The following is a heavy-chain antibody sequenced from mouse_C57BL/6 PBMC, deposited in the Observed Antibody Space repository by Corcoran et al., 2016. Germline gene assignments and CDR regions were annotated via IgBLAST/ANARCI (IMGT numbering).Heavy chain of an antibody. CDR2: INTYSGVP. Sequence: QIQLVQSGPELKKPGETVKISCKASGYTFTTYGMSWVKQAPGKGLKWMGWINTYSGVPTYADDFKGRFAFSLETSASTAYLQINNLKNEDTATYFCARGGVGATPKMVFDVWGTGTTVTVSS. CDR1: GYTFTTYG. D-gene: IGHD1-1*01. J-gene: IGHJ1*03. V-gene: IGHV9-3*01. CDR3: ARGGVGATPKMVFDV.